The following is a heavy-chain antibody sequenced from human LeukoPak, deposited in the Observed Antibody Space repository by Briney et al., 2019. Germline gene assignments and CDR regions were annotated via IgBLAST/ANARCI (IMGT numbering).Heavy chain of an antibody. Sequence: GGSLRLSCAASGFTFSSYAMSWVRQAPGKGLEWVSVISGSGGSTYYADSVKGRFTISRDNSKNTLYLQMYSLRAEDTAVYYCAKEPIAYSSGWYFQDWGQGTQVTVSS. CDR3: AKEPIAYSSGWYFQD. CDR2: ISGSGGST. CDR1: GFTFSSYA. J-gene: IGHJ1*01. V-gene: IGHV3-23*01. D-gene: IGHD6-25*01.